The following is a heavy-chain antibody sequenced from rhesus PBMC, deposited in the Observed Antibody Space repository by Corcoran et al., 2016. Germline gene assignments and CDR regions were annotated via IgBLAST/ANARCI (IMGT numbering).Heavy chain of an antibody. CDR3: ARPDCSSSDCSSGDY. CDR2: IYGRGGST. D-gene: IGHD2-15*01. V-gene: IGHV4-160*01. Sequence: QVQLQESGPGLVKPSETLSLTCAVSGGSISGYYWSWIRQPPGKGLEWIGRIYGRGGSTDYNPSLKSRVTISTDTSKNQFSLKLTSVTAADTAMYYCARPDCSSSDCSSGDYWGQGVLVTVSS. CDR1: GGSISGYY. J-gene: IGHJ4*01.